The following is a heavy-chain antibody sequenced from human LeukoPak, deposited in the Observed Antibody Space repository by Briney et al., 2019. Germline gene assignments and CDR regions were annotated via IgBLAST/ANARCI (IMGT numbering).Heavy chain of an antibody. J-gene: IGHJ4*02. CDR3: ARVVSVVIRFDY. D-gene: IGHD3-22*01. Sequence: PGGSLRLSCAASGLTFSSYWMSWVRQAPGKGLEWVANIKQDGSEKYYVDSVKGRFTISRDNAKNSLYLQMNSLRAEDTAVYYCARVVSVVIRFDYWGQGTLVTVSS. V-gene: IGHV3-7*01. CDR2: IKQDGSEK. CDR1: GLTFSSYW.